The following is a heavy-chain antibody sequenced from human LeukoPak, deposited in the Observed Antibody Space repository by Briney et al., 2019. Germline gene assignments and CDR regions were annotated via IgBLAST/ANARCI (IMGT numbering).Heavy chain of an antibody. J-gene: IGHJ4*02. CDR2: IYHSGST. Sequence: SETLSLTCAVSGGSISSSDWWSGVRLPPGKGLEGIGEIYHSGSTNYNPSLKSRVTISVDKSKNQFSLNLSSVTAADTAVYYCARDRRYYDSSAYIRGFDYWGQGTLVTVSS. V-gene: IGHV4-4*02. CDR3: ARDRRYYDSSAYIRGFDY. CDR1: GGSISSSDW. D-gene: IGHD3-22*01.